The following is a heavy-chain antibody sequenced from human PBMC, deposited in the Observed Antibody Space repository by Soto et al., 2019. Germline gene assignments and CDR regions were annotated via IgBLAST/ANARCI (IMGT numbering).Heavy chain of an antibody. D-gene: IGHD5-18*01. CDR2: IDPSDSQT. J-gene: IGHJ4*02. CDR3: ARQIYGCDTGRNFQYYSDS. CDR1: GYSFAGYC. V-gene: IGHV5-10-1*01. Sequence: PGESLKSSCKGSGYSFAGYCITWVRQKPATGLESMGRIDPSDSQTYYRPSFRGHVTISVTKAITTVFLQWSSLRASDTAMYYCARQIYGCDTGRNFQYYSDSWGQGTPVTVSS.